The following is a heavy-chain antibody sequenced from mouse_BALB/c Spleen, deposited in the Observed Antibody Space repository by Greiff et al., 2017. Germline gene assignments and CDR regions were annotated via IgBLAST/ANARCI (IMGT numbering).Heavy chain of an antibody. Sequence: QVQLQQSGPELVKPGASVKMSCKASGYTFTSYYIHWVKQRPGQGLEWIGWIYPADGSTKYNEKFKGKTTLTADKSSSTAYMLLSSLTSEDSAIYFCARKIYYYGSSYVPYAMDYWGQGTSVTVSS. V-gene: IGHV1S56*01. J-gene: IGHJ4*01. D-gene: IGHD1-1*01. CDR1: GYTFTSYY. CDR2: IYPADGST. CDR3: ARKIYYYGSSYVPYAMDY.